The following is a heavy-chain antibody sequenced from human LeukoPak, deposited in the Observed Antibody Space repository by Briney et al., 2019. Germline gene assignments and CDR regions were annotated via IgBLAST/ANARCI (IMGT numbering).Heavy chain of an antibody. Sequence: GGSLRLSCSASGFTFSTYWMSWVRQAPGKGLEWVANMRRDGNEIYYLDSLKGRFSVSRDNAKNSLYLQMNGLRVEDTAVYYCTRLQIAVAGPNWFDPWGQGTLVTVSS. V-gene: IGHV3-7*01. CDR3: TRLQIAVAGPNWFDP. CDR1: GFTFSTYW. J-gene: IGHJ5*02. D-gene: IGHD6-19*01. CDR2: MRRDGNEI.